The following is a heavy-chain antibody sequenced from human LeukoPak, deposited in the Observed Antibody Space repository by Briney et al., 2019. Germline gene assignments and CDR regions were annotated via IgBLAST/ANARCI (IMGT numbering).Heavy chain of an antibody. D-gene: IGHD3-10*02. Sequence: GGSLRLSCAASGFTFSSYGMHWVRQAPGKGLEWVSYISGSGSTIYYADSVKGRFTISRDNAKNSLYLQMNSLRAEDTAVYYCAELGITMIGGVWGKGTTVTISS. V-gene: IGHV3-48*04. CDR3: AELGITMIGGV. J-gene: IGHJ6*04. CDR1: GFTFSSYG. CDR2: ISGSGSTI.